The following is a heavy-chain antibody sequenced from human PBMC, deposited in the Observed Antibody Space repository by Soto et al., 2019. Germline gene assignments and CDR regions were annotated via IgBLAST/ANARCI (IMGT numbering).Heavy chain of an antibody. J-gene: IGHJ5*01. Sequence: SATLSLTSAVYWGSFIGLSWTWIRQSPGKGLEWIGDINHSGRVNYSPSLRSRVTISLDTSKNQFSLTLSAVTAADTAMYYCSTRAYDTNGYYRFDPWGQGTLVTVSS. V-gene: IGHV4-34*01. CDR3: STRAYDTNGYYRFDP. CDR1: WGSFIGLS. D-gene: IGHD3-22*01. CDR2: INHSGRV.